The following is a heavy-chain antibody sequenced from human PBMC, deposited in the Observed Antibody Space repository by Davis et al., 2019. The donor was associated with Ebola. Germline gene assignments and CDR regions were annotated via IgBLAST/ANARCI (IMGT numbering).Heavy chain of an antibody. CDR2: LYSSGST. J-gene: IGHJ4*02. CDR1: GLTVSRSY. Sequence: GESLKISCATSGLTVSRSYMSWVRQTPGKGLEWVSDLYSSGSTFYADSVKGRFTISRDNSKNTLYLQMNSLRAEDTAVYYCASATGDYWGQGTLVTVSS. D-gene: IGHD2-15*01. V-gene: IGHV3-66*03. CDR3: ASATGDY.